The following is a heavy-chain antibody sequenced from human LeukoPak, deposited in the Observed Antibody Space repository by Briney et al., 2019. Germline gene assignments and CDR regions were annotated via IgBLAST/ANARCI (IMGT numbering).Heavy chain of an antibody. J-gene: IGHJ6*02. Sequence: PSETLSLTCTVSGASITSDFWDWIRQSPGKGPEWIGYIYATGSTNYNPALRGRVTRSADRSKNQFALKLNPVPAADPAVYCCARHHGRQSSAWQVCPKQNCHHGMDVWGQGTTVTVSS. CDR3: ARHHGRQSSAWQVCPKQNCHHGMDV. CDR2: IYATGST. V-gene: IGHV4-59*08. CDR1: GASITSDF. D-gene: IGHD6-25*01.